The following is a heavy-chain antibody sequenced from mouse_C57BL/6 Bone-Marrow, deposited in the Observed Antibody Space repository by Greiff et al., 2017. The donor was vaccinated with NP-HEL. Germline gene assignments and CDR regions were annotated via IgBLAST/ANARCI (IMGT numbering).Heavy chain of an antibody. V-gene: IGHV1-63*01. Sequence: QVQLQQSGAELVRPGTSVKMSCKASGYTFTNYWIGWAKQRPGHGLEWIGDIYPGGGYTNYNEKFKGKATLTADKSSSTAYMQFSSLTSEDSAIYYCERSGNFYYYGSGDWDVGGTGTAVTVSA. CDR1: GYTFTNYW. J-gene: IGHJ1*03. D-gene: IGHD1-1*01. CDR2: IYPGGGYT. CDR3: ERSGNFYYYGSGDWDV.